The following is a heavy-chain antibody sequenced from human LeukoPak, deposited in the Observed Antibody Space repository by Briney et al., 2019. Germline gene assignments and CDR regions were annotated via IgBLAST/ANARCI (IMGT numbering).Heavy chain of an antibody. CDR1: GFTFSSYA. CDR2: ISGSGGST. CDR3: AKDAGPMVRGVIKNYFDY. V-gene: IGHV3-23*01. J-gene: IGHJ4*02. Sequence: GGSLRLSCAASGFTFSSYAMSWVRQAPGKGLEWVSAISGSGGSTYYADSVKGRFTISRGNSKNTLYLQMNSLRAEDTAVYYCAKDAGPMVRGVIKNYFDYWGQGTLVTVSS. D-gene: IGHD3-10*01.